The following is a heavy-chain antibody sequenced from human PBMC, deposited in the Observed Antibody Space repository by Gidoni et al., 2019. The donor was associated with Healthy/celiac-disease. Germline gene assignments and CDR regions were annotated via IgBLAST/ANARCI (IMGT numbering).Heavy chain of an antibody. CDR2: INHSGRT. CDR1: GGSFRGYY. Sequence: QVQLQQWGAGLLKPAETRSLTCAVYGGSFRGYYWSWVRQPPGKGLEWIGGINHSGRTTYHPSLRSRVTISVDPSKNQFSLKLSSVTAADTAVYYCARGILYYYDSSGYSGGYYYYYGMDVWGQGTTVTVSS. CDR3: ARGILYYYDSSGYSGGYYYYYGMDV. J-gene: IGHJ6*02. D-gene: IGHD3-22*01. V-gene: IGHV4-34*01.